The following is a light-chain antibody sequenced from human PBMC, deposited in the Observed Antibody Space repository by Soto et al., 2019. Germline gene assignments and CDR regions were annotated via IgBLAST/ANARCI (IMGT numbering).Light chain of an antibody. CDR3: QKSHSAPLT. CDR1: QFISTY. Sequence: DIQMTQSPSSLSASVGDTVTITCRASQFISTYLNWYQQKPGKAPKLLIYAASSLQRGVPSRFSGGGSGTDFALTITSLQPEDFATDYCQKSHSAPLTFGGGTKVEIK. CDR2: AAS. V-gene: IGKV1-39*01. J-gene: IGKJ4*01.